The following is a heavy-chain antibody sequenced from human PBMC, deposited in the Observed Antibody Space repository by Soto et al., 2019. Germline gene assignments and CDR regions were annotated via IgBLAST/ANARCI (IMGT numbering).Heavy chain of an antibody. CDR2: TYWDDDK. V-gene: IGHV2-5*02. J-gene: IGHJ3*02. D-gene: IGHD1-1*01. Sequence: QITLKESGPTLVKPTQTLTLTCTFSGFSLSTSGVGVGWIRQPPGKALEWLALTYWDDDKRYSPSLTSRLTITKDTSKNQVVLTMTDMDPVDTATYYWAQSRRNNLNDAGACDIWGQGTMVTVS. CDR3: AQSRRNNLNDAGACDI. CDR1: GFSLSTSGVG.